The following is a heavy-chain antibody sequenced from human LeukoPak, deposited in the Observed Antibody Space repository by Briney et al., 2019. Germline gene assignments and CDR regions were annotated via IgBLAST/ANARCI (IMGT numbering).Heavy chain of an antibody. Sequence: SETLSLTCTVSGGSISSYYWSWIRQPPGKGLEWTGYIYYSGSTNYNPSLKSRVTISVDTSKNQFSLKLSSVTAADTAVYYCARGAPGYYYGMDVWGQGTTVTVSS. CDR1: GGSISSYY. V-gene: IGHV4-59*01. J-gene: IGHJ6*02. CDR3: ARGAPGYYYGMDV. CDR2: IYYSGST.